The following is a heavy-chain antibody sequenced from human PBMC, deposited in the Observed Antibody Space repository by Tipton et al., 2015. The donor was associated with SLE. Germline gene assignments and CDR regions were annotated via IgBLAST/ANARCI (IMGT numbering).Heavy chain of an antibody. Sequence: QVQLVQSGAEVKKPGASVKVSCKASGYTFTSYGISWVRQAPGKGLEWMGWISAYNGNTNYAQTLQGRVTMTTDTSTSTADMELRSLRSDDTAVYYCASDRGDGYTPGYFDYWGQGTLVTVSS. CDR2: ISAYNGNT. J-gene: IGHJ4*02. CDR1: GYTFTSYG. D-gene: IGHD5-24*01. V-gene: IGHV1-18*01. CDR3: ASDRGDGYTPGYFDY.